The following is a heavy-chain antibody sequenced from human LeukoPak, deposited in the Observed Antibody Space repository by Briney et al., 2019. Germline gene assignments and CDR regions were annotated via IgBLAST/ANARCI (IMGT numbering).Heavy chain of an antibody. CDR3: AREAHQWQLAYDY. CDR1: GGSISSYY. J-gene: IGHJ4*02. Sequence: PSETLSLTCTVSGGSISSYYWSWIRQPPGKGLEWIGRIYTSGSTNYNPSLKSRVTISVDTSKNQFSLKLSSVTAADTAVYYCAREAHQWQLAYDYWGQGTLVTVSS. CDR2: IYTSGST. D-gene: IGHD6-13*01. V-gene: IGHV4-4*07.